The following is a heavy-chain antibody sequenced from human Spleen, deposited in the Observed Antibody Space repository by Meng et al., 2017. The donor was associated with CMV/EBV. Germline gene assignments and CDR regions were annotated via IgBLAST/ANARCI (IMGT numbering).Heavy chain of an antibody. D-gene: IGHD4/OR15-4a*01. V-gene: IGHV5-51*01. CDR2: IYPAASDT. CDR1: GTRSTSCW. CDR3: ARSNATPFDY. J-gene: IGHJ4*02. Sequence: CKWSGTRSTSCWMGGLRQMPGTGLEWMGIIYPAASDTRYTPSFQGQVTISADKSISTAYLQWSSLKASDTAMYYCARSNATPFDYWGQGTLVTVSS.